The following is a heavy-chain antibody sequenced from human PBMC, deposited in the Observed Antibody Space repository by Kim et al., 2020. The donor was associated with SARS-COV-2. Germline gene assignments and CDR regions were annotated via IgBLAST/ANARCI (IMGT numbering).Heavy chain of an antibody. D-gene: IGHD3-10*01. J-gene: IGHJ6*02. CDR1: GGTFSSYA. CDR2: IIPIFGTA. CDR3: ARAPGFGELLLYYYYGMDV. V-gene: IGHV1-69*13. Sequence: SVKVSCKASGGTFSSYAISWVRQAPGQGLEWMGGIIPIFGTANYAQKFQGRVTITADESTSTAYMELSSLRSEDTAVYYCARAPGFGELLLYYYYGMDVWGQGTTVTVSS.